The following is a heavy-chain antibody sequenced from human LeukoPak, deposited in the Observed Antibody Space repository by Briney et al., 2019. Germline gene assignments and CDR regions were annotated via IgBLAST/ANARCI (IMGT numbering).Heavy chain of an antibody. CDR2: ISHSGST. D-gene: IGHD6-13*01. Sequence: SETLSLTCAVSGGSISSSNWWSWVRQPPGKGLEWIGEISHSGSTNYNPSLKSRVTISVDKSNNRFSLNLNSVTAADTAVYYCARFPTAAGTPNWFDPWGQGTLVTVSS. CDR3: ARFPTAAGTPNWFDP. V-gene: IGHV4-4*02. J-gene: IGHJ5*02. CDR1: GGSISSSNW.